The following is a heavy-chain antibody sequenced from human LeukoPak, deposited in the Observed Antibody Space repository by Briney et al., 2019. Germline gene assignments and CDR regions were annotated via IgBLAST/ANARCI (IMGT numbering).Heavy chain of an antibody. D-gene: IGHD2-15*01. J-gene: IGHJ4*02. CDR3: ARANVVVVAGEYYFDY. CDR2: IYTSGST. Sequence: SETLSLTCTVYGGSISSGSYYWSWIRQPAGKGLEWIGRIYTSGSTNYNPSLKSRVTISVDTSKNQFSLKLSSVTAADTAVYYCARANVVVVAGEYYFDYWGQGTLVTVSS. CDR1: GGSISSGSYY. V-gene: IGHV4-61*02.